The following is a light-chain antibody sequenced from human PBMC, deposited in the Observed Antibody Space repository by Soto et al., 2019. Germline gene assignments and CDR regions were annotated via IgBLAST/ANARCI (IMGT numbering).Light chain of an antibody. Sequence: DLQMTQSPSSVSASIGDTVTITCRASQDISTLLAWYQQKPGKAPKLLIYGASTLESGVPSRFSGRGSGTDFTLTISSQQPKDFATYFCQQADSFPLTFGGGTKVEIK. CDR3: QQADSFPLT. J-gene: IGKJ4*01. CDR2: GAS. CDR1: QDISTL. V-gene: IGKV1D-12*01.